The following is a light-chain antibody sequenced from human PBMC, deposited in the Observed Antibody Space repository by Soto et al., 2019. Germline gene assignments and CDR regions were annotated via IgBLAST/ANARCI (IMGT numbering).Light chain of an antibody. CDR2: EVS. CDR1: SSDVGSYNL. Sequence: QSALTQAASVSGSPGQSITISCTGTSSDVGSYNLVSWYQQHPGKAPKLMIYEVSKRPSGLSNRCSGSKSGNTASLTISGLQAEDEADYYCCSYAGSRTTLIFGTGTKLTVL. CDR3: CSYAGSRTTLI. V-gene: IGLV2-23*02. J-gene: IGLJ1*01.